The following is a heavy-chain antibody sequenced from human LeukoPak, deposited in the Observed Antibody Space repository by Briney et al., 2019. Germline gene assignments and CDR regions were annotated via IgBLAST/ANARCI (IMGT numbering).Heavy chain of an antibody. CDR1: GYTFTHYA. CDR3: ARASTGVPEIYYYYYMDV. D-gene: IGHD7-27*01. Sequence: GASVKVSCKASGYTFTHYAINWVRQAPGQGLEWLGWITTNTGNPTYAQGFTGRFVFSLDTSVSPAYLQISSLKTEDTAVYSCARASTGVPEIYYYYYMDVWGKGTTVTVSS. CDR2: ITTNTGNP. J-gene: IGHJ6*03. V-gene: IGHV7-4-1*02.